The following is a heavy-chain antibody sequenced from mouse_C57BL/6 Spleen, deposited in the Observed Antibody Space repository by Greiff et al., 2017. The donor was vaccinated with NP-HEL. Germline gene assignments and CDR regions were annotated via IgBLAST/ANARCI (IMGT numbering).Heavy chain of an antibody. D-gene: IGHD2-3*01. V-gene: IGHV10-1*01. CDR1: GFSFNTYA. Sequence: EVQGVESGGGLVQPKGSLKLSCAASGFSFNTYAMNWVRQAPGKGLEWVARIRSKSNNYATYYADSVKDRFTISRDDSESMLYLQMNNLKTEDTAMYYCVRHGGYYVFDYWGQGTTLTVSS. CDR3: VRHGGYYVFDY. J-gene: IGHJ2*01. CDR2: IRSKSNNYAT.